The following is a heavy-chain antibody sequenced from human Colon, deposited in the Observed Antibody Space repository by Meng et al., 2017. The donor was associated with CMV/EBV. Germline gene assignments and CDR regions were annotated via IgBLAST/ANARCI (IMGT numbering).Heavy chain of an antibody. Sequence: SETLSLTCTVSNAPMTPYFWSWVRQPPGKPLEWIGHIHYTGATKYNPSLKSRVAISVDTSKNQFALSLNFVTAADTATYLCARDRSLYTNSQYYYYGMDVWGQGTTVTVSS. J-gene: IGHJ6*02. CDR2: IHYTGAT. CDR1: NAPMTPYF. V-gene: IGHV4-59*01. CDR3: ARDRSLYTNSQYYYYGMDV. D-gene: IGHD1-1*01.